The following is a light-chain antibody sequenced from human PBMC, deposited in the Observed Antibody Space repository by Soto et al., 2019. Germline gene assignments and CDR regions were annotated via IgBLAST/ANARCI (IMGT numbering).Light chain of an antibody. Sequence: SYALTQPPSVSVSPGQTASITCSGYNLGYKYVSWYQQKAGQSPLLVIFQDVKRPSGIPDRFSGSNSGNTATLTISGTQSIDEADYYCQAWDSSTFYVFGSGTKVTVL. CDR2: QDV. J-gene: IGLJ1*01. V-gene: IGLV3-1*01. CDR1: NLGYKY. CDR3: QAWDSSTFYV.